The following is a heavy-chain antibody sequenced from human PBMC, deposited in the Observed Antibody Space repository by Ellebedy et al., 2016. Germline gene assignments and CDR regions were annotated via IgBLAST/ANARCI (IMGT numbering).Heavy chain of an antibody. V-gene: IGHV1-69*04. D-gene: IGHD6-19*01. CDR2: IIPILGIA. CDR1: GGTFSSYA. J-gene: IGHJ2*01. Sequence: ASVKVSCKASGGTFSSYAFSWVRQAPGQGLEWMGRIIPILGIANYAQKFQGRVTITADKSTSPAYMELSSLRSEDTAVYYCASAVDGSYWYFDLWGRGTLVTVSS. CDR3: ASAVDGSYWYFDL.